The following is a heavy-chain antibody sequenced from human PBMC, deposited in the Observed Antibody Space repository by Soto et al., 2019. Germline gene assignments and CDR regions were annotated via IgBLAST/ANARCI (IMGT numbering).Heavy chain of an antibody. CDR3: AKDHARITMIVVVNPQWFDP. CDR2: ISGSGGST. J-gene: IGHJ5*02. CDR1: GFTFSSYA. Sequence: GGSLRLSCAASGFTFSSYAMSWVRQAPGKGLEWVSAISGSGGSTYYADSVKGRFTISRDNSKNTLYLQMNSLRAEDTAVYYCAKDHARITMIVVVNPQWFDPWGQGTLVTSPQ. V-gene: IGHV3-23*01. D-gene: IGHD3-22*01.